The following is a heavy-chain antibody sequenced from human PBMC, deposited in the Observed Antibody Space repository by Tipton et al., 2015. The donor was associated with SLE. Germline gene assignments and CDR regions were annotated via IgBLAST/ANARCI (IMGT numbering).Heavy chain of an antibody. CDR3: AREVVQGGY. CDR2: VNSDGSST. V-gene: IGHV3-74*01. Sequence: SLRLSCAASGFTFRTFWMHLVRQAPGKGLVWVSRVNSDGSSTSYADSVKGRFTISRDNAKNTLYLQMNSLRADDTAVYYCAREVVQGGYWGQGTLVTVSS. D-gene: IGHD3-10*02. J-gene: IGHJ4*02. CDR1: GFTFRTFW.